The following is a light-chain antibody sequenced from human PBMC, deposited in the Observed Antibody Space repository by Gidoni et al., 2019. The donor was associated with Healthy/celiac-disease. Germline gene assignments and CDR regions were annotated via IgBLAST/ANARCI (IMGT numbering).Light chain of an antibody. J-gene: IGLJ2*01. CDR1: SSDVGGYNY. V-gene: IGLV2-14*01. CDR3: SSYTSSSVV. Sequence: QSALTQPASVSGSPGQSITISCTGTSSDVGGYNYVSWYQQHPGKAPKLMIYEVSKRPSGVSNRFSGSKSGNTASLTISGLQAEDEADYYCSSYTSSSVVFGGGTKLXVX. CDR2: EVS.